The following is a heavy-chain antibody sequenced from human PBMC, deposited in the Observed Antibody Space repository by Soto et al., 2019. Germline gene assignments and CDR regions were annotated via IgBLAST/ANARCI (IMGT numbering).Heavy chain of an antibody. Sequence: GASVKVSCKASGYTFTGYYMHWVRQAPGQGLEWMGTIHPAGINTAYAQKFQGRVTMTTDTSTSTVYMELTSLTSEDTAVYYCARDTSWKDLVWWFAPWGQGTLVTVSS. CDR1: GYTFTGYY. D-gene: IGHD1-1*01. CDR3: ARDTSWKDLVWWFAP. J-gene: IGHJ5*02. CDR2: IHPAGINT. V-gene: IGHV1-46*03.